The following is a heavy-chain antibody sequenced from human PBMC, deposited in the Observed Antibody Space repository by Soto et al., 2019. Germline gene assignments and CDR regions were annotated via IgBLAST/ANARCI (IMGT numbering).Heavy chain of an antibody. D-gene: IGHD5-18*01. V-gene: IGHV4-4*02. CDR1: GGSISSSNW. J-gene: IGHJ4*02. CDR2: IYHSGST. Sequence: PSETLSLTCAVSGGSISSSNWWSWVRQPPGKGLEWIGEIYHSGSTNYNPSLKSRVTISVDKSKNQFSLKLSSVTAADTAVYYCARESQLWLGFYFDYWGQGTLVTVSS. CDR3: ARESQLWLGFYFDY.